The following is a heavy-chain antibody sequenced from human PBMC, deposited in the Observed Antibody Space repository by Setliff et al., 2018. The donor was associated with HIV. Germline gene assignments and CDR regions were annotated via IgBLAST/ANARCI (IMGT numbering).Heavy chain of an antibody. CDR1: GGSFSGYF. CDR2: ISHSGST. CDR3: AWGMTAIPEY. Sequence: PSETLSLTCGVYGGSFSGYFCIWVRQPPGEGLEWIGEISHSGSTNYNPSLESRVTISLDTSNKQFSLQLSSVTAADTAVYYCAWGMTAIPEYWGQGTPVTVSS. V-gene: IGHV4-34*01. D-gene: IGHD2-21*02. J-gene: IGHJ4*02.